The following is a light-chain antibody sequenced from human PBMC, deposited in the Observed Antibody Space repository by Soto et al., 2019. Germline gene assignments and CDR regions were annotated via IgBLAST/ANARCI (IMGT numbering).Light chain of an antibody. V-gene: IGLV1-40*01. CDR1: SSNIGAGYD. CDR2: GNS. Sequence: QSVLTQPPSVSGAPGQRVTISCTGSSSNIGAGYDVHWYQHLPGTAPKLLIYGNSNRPSGVPDRFSGSKSGTSASLAITGLQAEDEADYYRQSYDSSLIGVVFGGGTKLTVL. J-gene: IGLJ2*01. CDR3: QSYDSSLIGVV.